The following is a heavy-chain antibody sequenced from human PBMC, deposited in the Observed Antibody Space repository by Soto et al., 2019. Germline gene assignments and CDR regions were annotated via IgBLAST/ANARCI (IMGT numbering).Heavy chain of an antibody. CDR1: HCSISSSRYY. CDR2: IYYSGST. CDR3: ARNHYDILTGLNYYYGMDV. D-gene: IGHD3-9*01. J-gene: IGHJ6*02. V-gene: IGHV4-39*01. Sequence: PSETLFITCTISHCSISSSRYYWGWILQPPGKGLEWIGSIYYSGSTYYNPSLKSRVTISVDTSKNQFSLKLSSVTAADTAVYYCARNHYDILTGLNYYYGMDVWGQGTTVS.